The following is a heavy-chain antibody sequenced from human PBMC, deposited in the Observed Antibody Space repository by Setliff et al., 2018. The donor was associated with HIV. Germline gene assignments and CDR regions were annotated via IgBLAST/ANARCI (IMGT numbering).Heavy chain of an antibody. V-gene: IGHV3-11*04. Sequence: GGSLRLSCAASGFTFSDYYMSWLRQAPGKGLEWVSYISRDGNTIYYADSVKGRFTISRDNAKNSLYLQMNSLRAEDTAVYYCAREGRGNSDAFDIWGQGTMVTVSS. D-gene: IGHD2-21*02. CDR2: ISRDGNTI. CDR1: GFTFSDYY. CDR3: AREGRGNSDAFDI. J-gene: IGHJ3*02.